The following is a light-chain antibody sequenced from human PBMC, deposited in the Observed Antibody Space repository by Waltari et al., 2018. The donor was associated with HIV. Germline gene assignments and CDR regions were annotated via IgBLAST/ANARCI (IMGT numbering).Light chain of an antibody. J-gene: IGLJ3*02. V-gene: IGLV1-40*01. Sequence: QSVLTQPPSVSGAPGQRVTLPCPGSSPNIGAGSDVHWYQQPPGTAPKLHIYGNSNRPSGVPDRFSGSKSGTSASLAITGLQAEDEADYYCQSYDSTGVFGGGTKLTVL. CDR2: GNS. CDR1: SPNIGAGSD. CDR3: QSYDSTGV.